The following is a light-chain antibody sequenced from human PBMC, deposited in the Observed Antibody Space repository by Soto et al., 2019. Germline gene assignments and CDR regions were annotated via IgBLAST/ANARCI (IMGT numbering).Light chain of an antibody. V-gene: IGKV3-15*01. Sequence: EIVMTQSPATLSVSPGERATLSCRASQSFSNNLAWYQQKPGQAPRLLIYGASTRATGIPARFSGSGSGTEFTITINSLQSEDFAVYYCQQYNYWPGTFGQGTKV. CDR3: QQYNYWPGT. J-gene: IGKJ1*01. CDR2: GAS. CDR1: QSFSNN.